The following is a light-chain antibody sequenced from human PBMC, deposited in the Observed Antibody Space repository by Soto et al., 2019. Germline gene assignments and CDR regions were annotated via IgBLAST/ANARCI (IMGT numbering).Light chain of an antibody. CDR1: HMLLHSDGKTY. Sequence: DIVMTQTTLSLSFTPGQPSSISCNSSHMLLHSDGKTYLYWYLQKPGQSPQLLIYLGSNRASGVPDRFSGSGSGTDFTLKISRVEAEDVGVYHCMQALTAPPTFGQGTKVDIK. V-gene: IGKV2-28*01. J-gene: IGKJ1*01. CDR3: MQALTAPPT. CDR2: LGS.